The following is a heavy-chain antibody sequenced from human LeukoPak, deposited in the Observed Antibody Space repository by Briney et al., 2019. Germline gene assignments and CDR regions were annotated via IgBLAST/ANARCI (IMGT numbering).Heavy chain of an antibody. CDR1: GFTFSSYG. J-gene: IGHJ3*02. D-gene: IGHD6-19*01. V-gene: IGHV3-33*01. Sequence: GRSLRLSCAASGFTFSSYGMHWVRQAPGKGLEWVAVIWYDGSNKYYADSVKGRFTISRDNSKNTLYLQMNSLRAEDTAVYYCAREAVGDAFDIWGQGTMVTVSS. CDR2: IWYDGSNK. CDR3: AREAVGDAFDI.